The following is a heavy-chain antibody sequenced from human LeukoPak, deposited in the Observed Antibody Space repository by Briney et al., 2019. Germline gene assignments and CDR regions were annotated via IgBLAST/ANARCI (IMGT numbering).Heavy chain of an antibody. Sequence: ASVKVSCKASGYTFTSYYMHWVRQAPGQGLEYMGVINPSGGTTRYARKFQGRVTMTRDTSTSTVYMELSSLRSEDTAVYYCARDRETYSSGSSLDYWGLGTLVTVSS. V-gene: IGHV1-46*01. CDR1: GYTFTSYY. D-gene: IGHD6-19*01. CDR3: ARDRETYSSGSSLDY. J-gene: IGHJ4*02. CDR2: INPSGGTT.